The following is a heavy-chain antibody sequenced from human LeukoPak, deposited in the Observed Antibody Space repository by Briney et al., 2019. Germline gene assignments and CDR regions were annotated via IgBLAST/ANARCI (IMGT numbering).Heavy chain of an antibody. V-gene: IGHV3-7*01. CDR1: GFTFSSYW. Sequence: GGSLRLSCAASGFTFSSYWMSWVRQAPGKGLEWVANIKQDGSEKYYVDSVKGRFTISRDNAKNSLYLQMNSLRAEDTAVYYCARAGTMIVVADPFDYWGQGTLVTVSS. CDR3: ARAGTMIVVADPFDY. CDR2: IKQDGSEK. J-gene: IGHJ4*02. D-gene: IGHD3-22*01.